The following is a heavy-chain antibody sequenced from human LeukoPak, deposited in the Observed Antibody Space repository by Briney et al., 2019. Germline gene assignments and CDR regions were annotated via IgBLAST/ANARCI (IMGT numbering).Heavy chain of an antibody. CDR3: ASPAWGTFGGFIA. V-gene: IGHV3-48*01. J-gene: IGHJ5*02. CDR1: GFTFSSYS. D-gene: IGHD3-16*02. Sequence: GGSLRLSCAASGFTFSSYSMNWVRQAPGKGLEWVSYISSSSSTIYYADSVKGRFTISRDNAKNSLYLQMNSLRAEDTAVYYCASPAWGTFGGFIAWGQGTLVTVSS. CDR2: ISSSSSTI.